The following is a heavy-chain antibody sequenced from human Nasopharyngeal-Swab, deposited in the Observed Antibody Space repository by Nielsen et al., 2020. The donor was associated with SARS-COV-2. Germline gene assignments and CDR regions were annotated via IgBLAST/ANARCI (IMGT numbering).Heavy chain of an antibody. CDR2: IIPILGIA. CDR3: ARGDSYGASWYFDL. CDR1: GGTFSSYA. J-gene: IGHJ2*01. D-gene: IGHD5-18*01. V-gene: IGHV1-69*04. Sequence: SVKVSCKASGGTFSSYAISWVRQAPGQGLEWMGRIIPILGIANYAQKFQGRVTITADKSTSTAYMELSSLRSEDTAVYYCARGDSYGASWYFDLWGRGTQVTVSS.